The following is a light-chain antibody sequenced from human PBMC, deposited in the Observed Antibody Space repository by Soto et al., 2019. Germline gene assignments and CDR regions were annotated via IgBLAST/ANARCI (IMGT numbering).Light chain of an antibody. CDR3: QQSYSTPL. J-gene: IGKJ5*01. Sequence: DIQMTQSPSTLSAPVGDRGTISCRSSQGISSYLNWYQQKPGKAPKLLIYAASSLQSGVPSRFSGSGAGTDFTLTISSLQPDDFATYYCQQSYSTPLFGQGTLLEIK. V-gene: IGKV1-39*01. CDR2: AAS. CDR1: QGISSY.